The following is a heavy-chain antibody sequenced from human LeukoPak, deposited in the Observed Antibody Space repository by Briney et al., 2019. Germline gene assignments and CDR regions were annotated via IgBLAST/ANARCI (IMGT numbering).Heavy chain of an antibody. Sequence: GGSLRLSCAASGFAFSSYSMNWVRQAPGKGLEWVSSISSSSSYIYYADSVKGRFTISRDNAKNSLYLQMNSLRAEDTAVYYCARERLSGSYYPGGWGQGTLVTVSS. CDR2: ISSSSSYI. J-gene: IGHJ4*02. D-gene: IGHD1-26*01. CDR1: GFAFSSYS. V-gene: IGHV3-21*01. CDR3: ARERLSGSYYPGG.